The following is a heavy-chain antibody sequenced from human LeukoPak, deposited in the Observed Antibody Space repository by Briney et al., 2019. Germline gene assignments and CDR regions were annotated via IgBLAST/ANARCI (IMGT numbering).Heavy chain of an antibody. CDR3: TRNADSGLDY. Sequence: ASVKVSCKASGYTFTSYYMHWVRQAPGQGLEWMGFINPSGGSTSYAQKFQGRVTMTRDTSPSTVYMELTSLRSEDTAMYYCTRNADSGLDYWGQGTLVTVSS. V-gene: IGHV1-46*03. D-gene: IGHD3-10*01. J-gene: IGHJ4*02. CDR1: GYTFTSYY. CDR2: INPSGGST.